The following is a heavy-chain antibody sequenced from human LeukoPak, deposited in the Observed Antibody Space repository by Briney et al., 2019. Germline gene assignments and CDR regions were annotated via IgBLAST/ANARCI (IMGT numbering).Heavy chain of an antibody. CDR3: ASSSGWYFAYYYGMDV. CDR1: GFTFSNYW. V-gene: IGHV3-7*01. Sequence: GGSLRLSCVASGFTFSNYWVTWVRQAPGKGLEWVANIIQDGSQKYYVDSVKGRFTISRNNTKNSLYLQMNSLRAEDTAVYYCASSSGWYFAYYYGMDVWGQGTTVTVSS. D-gene: IGHD6-19*01. CDR2: IIQDGSQK. J-gene: IGHJ6*02.